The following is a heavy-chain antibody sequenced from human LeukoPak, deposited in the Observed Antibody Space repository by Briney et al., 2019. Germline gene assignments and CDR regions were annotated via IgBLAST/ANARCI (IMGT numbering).Heavy chain of an antibody. CDR1: GFTFSSYG. V-gene: IGHV3-30*03. D-gene: IGHD3-16*01. CDR3: ARGRLNFDY. J-gene: IGHJ4*02. Sequence: GRSLRLSCAASGFTFSSYGMHWVRQAPGKGLEWVAVISYDGSNKYYVDSVKGRFTISRDNSKNTLYLQMNSLRAEDTAVYYCARGRLNFDYWGQGTLVTVSS. CDR2: ISYDGSNK.